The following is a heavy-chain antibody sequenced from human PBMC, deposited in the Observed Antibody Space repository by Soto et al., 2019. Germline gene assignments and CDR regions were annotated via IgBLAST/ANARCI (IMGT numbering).Heavy chain of an antibody. Sequence: QVQLVQSGAEVKKPGASVKVSCKASGYIFTNHYIHWVRQAPGQGLEWMGIINPSGGSTNYLQKFQGRGTMTRDTSTSTVYMELSSLRSEDTAVYFCARADYYDSSGFYYVYWGQGTLVTVSS. CDR3: ARADYYDSSGFYYVY. CDR1: GYIFTNHY. J-gene: IGHJ4*02. V-gene: IGHV1-46*01. D-gene: IGHD3-22*01. CDR2: INPSGGST.